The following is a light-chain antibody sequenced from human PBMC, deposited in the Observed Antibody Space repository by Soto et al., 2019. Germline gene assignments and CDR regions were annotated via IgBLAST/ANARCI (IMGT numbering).Light chain of an antibody. CDR2: DAS. J-gene: IGKJ1*01. V-gene: IGKV3D-15*01. Sequence: EIVLTQSPGTLSLSPGERATLSCRASQTVSSNYLAWCQQRPGQAPRLLIYDASTRATGIPARFSGSGSGTEFILTISSLQSEDFGVYYCQQYNNWPPITFGQGTKVDNK. CDR3: QQYNNWPPIT. CDR1: QTVSSN.